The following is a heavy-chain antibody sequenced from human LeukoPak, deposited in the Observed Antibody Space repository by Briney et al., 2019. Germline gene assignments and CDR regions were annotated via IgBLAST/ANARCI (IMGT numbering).Heavy chain of an antibody. D-gene: IGHD1-26*01. CDR2: IYYSGST. CDR3: VRETYSGNQRGFDY. CDR1: GGSINNRDYY. Sequence: SETLSLTCTVSGGSINNRDYYWSWIRRPPGKGLEWIGYIYYSGSTNYSPSLRSRVAISLDMSKNLFSLRLDSVTAADTAVYFCVRETYSGNQRGFDYWGQGSLVTVSS. V-gene: IGHV4-30-4*01. J-gene: IGHJ4*02.